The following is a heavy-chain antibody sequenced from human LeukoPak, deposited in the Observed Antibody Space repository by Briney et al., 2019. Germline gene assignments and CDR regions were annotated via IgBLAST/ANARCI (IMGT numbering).Heavy chain of an antibody. CDR2: ISYDGSNK. V-gene: IGHV3-30*18. CDR1: GFTFSSYG. Sequence: GGSLRLSCAAAGFTFSSYGMHWVRQAPGKGLEWVAVISYDGSNKYYADSVKGRFTISRDNSKNTLYLQMNSLRAEDTAVYYCAKDYVWGEWELLGDYFDYWGQGTMVTVSS. D-gene: IGHD1-26*01. CDR3: AKDYVWGEWELLGDYFDY. J-gene: IGHJ4*02.